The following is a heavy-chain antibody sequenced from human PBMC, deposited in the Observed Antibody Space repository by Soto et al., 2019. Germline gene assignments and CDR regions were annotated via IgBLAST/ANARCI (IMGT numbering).Heavy chain of an antibody. V-gene: IGHV1-69*13. Sequence: ASVKVSCKASGGTFSSYAISWVRQAPGQGLEWMGGIIPIFGTANYAQKFQGRVTITADESTSTAYMELSSLRSEDTAVYYCARDRIVLVPAARDTIYYYYGMDVWGQGTTVTVSS. J-gene: IGHJ6*02. CDR3: ARDRIVLVPAARDTIYYYYGMDV. D-gene: IGHD2-2*01. CDR1: GGTFSSYA. CDR2: IIPIFGTA.